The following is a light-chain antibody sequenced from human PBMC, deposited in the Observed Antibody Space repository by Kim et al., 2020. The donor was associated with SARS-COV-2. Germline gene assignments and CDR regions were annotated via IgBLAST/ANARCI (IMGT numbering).Light chain of an antibody. CDR3: QQYEISPIT. J-gene: IGKJ2*01. V-gene: IGKV3-20*01. CDR1: QGVSSHY. CDR2: GAS. Sequence: EIVLTQSPGTLSLSPGERAALSCRASQGVSSHYLAWYQQKPGQAPRLLIHGASSRATGIPDRFSGSGSGTDFTLTISRLEAEDFALYYCQQYEISPITFGPGTKLEI.